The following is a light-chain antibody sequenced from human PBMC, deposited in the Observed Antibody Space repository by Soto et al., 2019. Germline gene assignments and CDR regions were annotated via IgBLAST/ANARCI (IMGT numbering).Light chain of an antibody. CDR1: QSVSIK. V-gene: IGKV3-15*01. Sequence: ELVMTQSPATLSVSPGQRATLSCRASQSVSIKLAWYQQKPGQAPRLLIYDTSTRATGIPARFSGSGSGTEFTLTISSLQSEDLAVYYCQQYDNWPPITVGQGTRLEIK. CDR3: QQYDNWPPIT. CDR2: DTS. J-gene: IGKJ5*01.